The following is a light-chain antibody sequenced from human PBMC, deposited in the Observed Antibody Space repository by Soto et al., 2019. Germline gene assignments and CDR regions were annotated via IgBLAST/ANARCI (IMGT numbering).Light chain of an antibody. J-gene: IGKJ4*01. V-gene: IGKV1-12*01. CDR2: AAS. CDR3: QQSYCIPIT. Sequence: DIQLSQTPSSVSASIHGRVRIXCGASQGISTWLAWYQQKPGKGPKLLIYAASSLESGAPSRFGGGGSGTDFTLTISSLQPEDFATYYCQQSYCIPITFGGGSKV. CDR1: QGISTW.